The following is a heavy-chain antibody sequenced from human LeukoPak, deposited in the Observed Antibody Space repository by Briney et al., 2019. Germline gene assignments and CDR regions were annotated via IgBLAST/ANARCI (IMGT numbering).Heavy chain of an antibody. CDR2: INTKTGRT. V-gene: IGHV1-2*02. J-gene: IGHJ5*02. Sequence: ASVKVSCKTSGYTFTDYYIHWVRQAPGQGLEWMGWINTKTGRTSFARIFQGRVTLTRDPSITTVYMDMAWLTSDDTAIYFCAREDFIDAGPYVIAPWGQGTLVTVSS. D-gene: IGHD3-3*01. CDR3: AREDFIDAGPYVIAP. CDR1: GYTFTDYY.